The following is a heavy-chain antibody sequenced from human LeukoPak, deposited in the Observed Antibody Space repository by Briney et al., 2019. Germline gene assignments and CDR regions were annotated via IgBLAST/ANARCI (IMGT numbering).Heavy chain of an antibody. CDR1: GFTFSSYA. J-gene: IGHJ4*02. V-gene: IGHV3-23*01. CDR3: AKDHSGYDSEKFDY. CDR2: ISGSGGST. Sequence: PGGSLRLSCAASGFTFSSYAMSWVRQAPGKGLEWVSQISGSGGSTYYADSVKGRFTISRDNSKNTLYLQMNSLRAEDTAVYYCAKDHSGYDSEKFDYWGQGTLVTVSS. D-gene: IGHD5-12*01.